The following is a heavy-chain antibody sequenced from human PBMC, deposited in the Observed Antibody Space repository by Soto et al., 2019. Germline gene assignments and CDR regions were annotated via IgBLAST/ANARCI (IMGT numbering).Heavy chain of an antibody. CDR2: IYYSGST. CDR3: ARLDYGDYRYFDY. V-gene: IGHV4-39*01. D-gene: IGHD4-17*01. Sequence: SETLSLSCTVSGGSISSSSYYWGWIRQPPGKGLEWIGSIYYSGSTYYNPSLKSRFTISVDTSKNQFSLKLSSVTAADTAVYYCARLDYGDYRYFDYWGQGTLVTVSS. CDR1: GGSISSSSYY. J-gene: IGHJ4*02.